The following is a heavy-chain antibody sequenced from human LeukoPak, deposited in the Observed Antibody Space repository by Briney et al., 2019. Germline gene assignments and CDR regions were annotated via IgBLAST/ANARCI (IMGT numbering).Heavy chain of an antibody. CDR1: GGSFSGYY. V-gene: IGHV4-34*01. D-gene: IGHD4-11*01. J-gene: IGHJ4*02. CDR2: IYHGGST. Sequence: PSETLSLTCAVYGGSFSGYYWSWIRQPPGKGLEWIGEIYHGGSTNYNSSLKSRVTISIDTSKNQFSLKLTSVTAADAAVYYCARAEINDYSKYWGQGILVTVSS. CDR3: ARAEINDYSKY.